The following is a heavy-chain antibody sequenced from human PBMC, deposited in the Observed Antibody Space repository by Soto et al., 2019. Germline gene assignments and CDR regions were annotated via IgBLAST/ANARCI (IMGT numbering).Heavy chain of an antibody. CDR2: INAYNGNT. CDR1: GYPFTTYG. D-gene: IGHD3-16*01. J-gene: IGHJ6*02. CDR3: ARMGDVPYYYYGMDV. Sequence: QLQLVQSGPEVKXPGASVKVSCKASGYPFTTYGVTWVRQAPGQGLEWMGWINAYNGNTNYAQKLQGRVTMTTDTSTSTAYMELRSLRSDDTAVYYCARMGDVPYYYYGMDVWGQGTTVTVSS. V-gene: IGHV1-18*01.